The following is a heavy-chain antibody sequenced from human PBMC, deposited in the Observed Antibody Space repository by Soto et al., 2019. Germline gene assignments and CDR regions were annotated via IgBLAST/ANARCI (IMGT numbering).Heavy chain of an antibody. CDR3: AKTVATVVTWYYFDY. V-gene: IGHV3-30*18. CDR2: ISYDGSNK. J-gene: IGHJ4*02. CDR1: GFTFSSYG. D-gene: IGHD5-12*01. Sequence: QVQLVESGGGVVQPGRSLRLSCAASGFTFSSYGMHWVRQAPGKGLEWVAVISYDGSNKYYADSVKGRFTISRDNSKNTLYLQMNSLRAEDTAVYYCAKTVATVVTWYYFDYWGQGTPVTVSS.